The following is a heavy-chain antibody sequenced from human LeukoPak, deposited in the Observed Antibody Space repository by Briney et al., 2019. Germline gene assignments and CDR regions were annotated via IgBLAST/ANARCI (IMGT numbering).Heavy chain of an antibody. J-gene: IGHJ4*02. CDR1: RDIVTSYY. CDR2: IIPGGGIT. CDR3: ARDYGGYDN. Sequence: SLRKLSCKPSRDIVTSYYMHCIRHAPGQPLEWRGIIIPGGGITSYAQKLQGRVTMTTDTSTSTAYMELRSIRPDNTAGYYCARDYGGYDNWGQGTLVTVSS. D-gene: IGHD5-12*01. V-gene: IGHV1-46*01.